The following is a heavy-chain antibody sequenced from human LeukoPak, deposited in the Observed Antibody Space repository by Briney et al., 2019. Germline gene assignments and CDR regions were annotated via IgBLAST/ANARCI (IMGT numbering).Heavy chain of an antibody. D-gene: IGHD6-19*01. V-gene: IGHV1-18*01. CDR3: ARSSSGWQDDD. Sequence: GASVKVSCKASGYTFTSYGISWVRQPPGQGLEWMGWVSAYNGNTNDAQKLQGRVTMTTDTSTNTAYLELRSLRSDDTAVYYCARSSSGWQDDDWGQGTLVTVSS. J-gene: IGHJ4*02. CDR1: GYTFTSYG. CDR2: VSAYNGNT.